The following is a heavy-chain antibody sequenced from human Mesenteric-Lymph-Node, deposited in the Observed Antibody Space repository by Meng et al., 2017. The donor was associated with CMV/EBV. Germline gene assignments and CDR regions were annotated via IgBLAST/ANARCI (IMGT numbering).Heavy chain of an antibody. CDR3: AKGTYYYGMDV. Sequence: GGSLRLSCAASGFTFSSYAMHWVRQAPGKGLEWVASIKHDGSEKYYVDSVKGRFTVSRDNANNSLYVQMNSLRVDDTAVYYCAKGTYYYGMDVWGQGIRVTVSS. V-gene: IGHV3-7*01. CDR1: GFTFSSYA. CDR2: IKHDGSEK. J-gene: IGHJ6*02.